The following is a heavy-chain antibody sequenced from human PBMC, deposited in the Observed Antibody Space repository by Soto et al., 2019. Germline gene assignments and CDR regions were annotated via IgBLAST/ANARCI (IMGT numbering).Heavy chain of an antibody. V-gene: IGHV1-46*01. Sequence: ASVKVSCKASRYTFTNFYIHWLRQAPGQGREWMGIINPSGGSTTYPQKFQGRVTMTRDTSTSTVHMELITLRSEDTALYSCATSQVGRTLDVWGPGTTVTVSS. D-gene: IGHD1-26*01. CDR3: ATSQVGRTLDV. CDR1: RYTFTNFY. CDR2: INPSGGST. J-gene: IGHJ6*02.